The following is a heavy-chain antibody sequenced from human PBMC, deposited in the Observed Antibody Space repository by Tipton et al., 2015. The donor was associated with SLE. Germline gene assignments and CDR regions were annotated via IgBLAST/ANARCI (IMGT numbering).Heavy chain of an antibody. CDR2: INSDRTNT. V-gene: IGHV3-74*01. Sequence: SLRLSCEASGFTFSNYWMHWVRHSPREGLVWVSRINSDRTNTWYADAVKGRFTISRDNAENTLFLQMNSLRVEDTAIYYCARETSITESWNFDLWGRGTLVTVSS. CDR1: GFTFSNYW. D-gene: IGHD4-11*01. CDR3: ARETSITESWNFDL. J-gene: IGHJ2*01.